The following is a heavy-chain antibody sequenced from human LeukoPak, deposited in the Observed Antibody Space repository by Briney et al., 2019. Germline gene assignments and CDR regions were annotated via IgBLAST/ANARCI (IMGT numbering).Heavy chain of an antibody. CDR1: GFTVSSNY. J-gene: IGHJ4*02. CDR3: AKGATAMITYYFDS. Sequence: GGSLRLSCAASGFTVSSNYMSWVRQAPGKGLEWVSGISGSGGSTYYADSVKGRFTISRDNSKNTLYLQRSSLRVEDTAVYYCAKGATAMITYYFDSWGQGTLVTVSS. V-gene: IGHV3-23*01. D-gene: IGHD5-18*01. CDR2: ISGSGGST.